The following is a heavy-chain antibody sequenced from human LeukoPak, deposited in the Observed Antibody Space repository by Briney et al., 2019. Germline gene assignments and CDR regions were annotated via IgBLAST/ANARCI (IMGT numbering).Heavy chain of an antibody. V-gene: IGHV3-30*02. CDR3: AKDPVPLTMVRGVGYYYMDV. CDR1: GFTFSSYG. Sequence: GGSLRLSCAASGFTFSSYGMHWVRQAPGKGLEWVAFIRYDGSNKYYADSVKGRFTISRDNSKNTLYLQMNSLRAEDTAVYYCAKDPVPLTMVRGVGYYYMDVWGKGTTVTIPS. D-gene: IGHD3-10*01. J-gene: IGHJ6*03. CDR2: IRYDGSNK.